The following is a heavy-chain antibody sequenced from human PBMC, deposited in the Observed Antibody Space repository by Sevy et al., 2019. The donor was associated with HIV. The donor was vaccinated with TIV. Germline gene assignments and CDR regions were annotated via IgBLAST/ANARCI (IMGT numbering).Heavy chain of an antibody. Sequence: GGSLRLSCAASGFTFSDHSMSWIRQAPGKGLEWISYISGSNTYTNYADSVKGRFTISRDNAKNSLYLQMNYLRAEDAAMYYCAREVGAYLDYWGQGTLVTVSS. D-gene: IGHD1-26*01. J-gene: IGHJ4*02. CDR1: GFTFSDHS. V-gene: IGHV3-11*06. CDR2: ISGSNTYT. CDR3: AREVGAYLDY.